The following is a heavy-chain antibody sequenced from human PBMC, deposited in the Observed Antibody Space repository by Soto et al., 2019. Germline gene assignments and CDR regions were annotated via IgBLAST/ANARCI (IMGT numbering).Heavy chain of an antibody. CDR2: INPNSRGT. J-gene: IGHJ5*02. CDR3: ARVTLKAGNWFDP. CDR1: GYTFTDYF. V-gene: IGHV1-2*02. Sequence: DSVKVSYKDSGYTFTDYFIHWVRQAPGQGFEWMGWINPNSRGTNYAPKFQGRVTMTRDTSNSTAYMELRGLRSDDTAVYYCARVTLKAGNWFDPWGQGTLVTVPQ.